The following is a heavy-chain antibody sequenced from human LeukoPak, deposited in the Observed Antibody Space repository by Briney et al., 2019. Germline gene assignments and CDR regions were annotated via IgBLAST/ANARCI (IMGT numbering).Heavy chain of an antibody. J-gene: IGHJ3*02. D-gene: IGHD1-26*01. CDR2: IIPILGIV. V-gene: IGHV1-69*04. Sequence: GASVKVSCKASGGTFSSYAISWVRQAPGQGLEWMGRIIPILGIVNYAQKFQGRVTITADKSTSTAYMELSSLRSEDTAVYYCASSGSYYGPDAFDIWGQGTMVTVSS. CDR3: ASSGSYYGPDAFDI. CDR1: GGTFSSYA.